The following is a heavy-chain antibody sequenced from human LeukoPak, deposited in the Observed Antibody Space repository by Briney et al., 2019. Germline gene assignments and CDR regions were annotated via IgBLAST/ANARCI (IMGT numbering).Heavy chain of an antibody. CDR1: GGTFSSYA. CDR3: ARARRAIRDYYDSSGPPLYYYYGMDV. Sequence: GASVKVSCKASGGTFSSYAISWVRQAPGQGLEWMGGIIPIFGTANYAQKFQGRVTITADESTSTAYMELSSLRSEDTAVYYCARARRAIRDYYDSSGPPLYYYYGMDVWGQGTTVTVSS. J-gene: IGHJ6*02. D-gene: IGHD3-22*01. V-gene: IGHV1-69*13. CDR2: IIPIFGTA.